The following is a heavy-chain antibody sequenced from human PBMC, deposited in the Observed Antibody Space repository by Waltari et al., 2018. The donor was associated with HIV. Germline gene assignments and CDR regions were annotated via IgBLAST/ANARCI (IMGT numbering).Heavy chain of an antibody. V-gene: IGHV3-33*01. J-gene: IGHJ4*02. CDR3: ARDPYYYDSSGYHGRFDY. D-gene: IGHD3-22*01. CDR1: GFTFSSYG. CDR2: IWYDGSNK. Sequence: QVQLVESGGGVVQPGRSLRLSCEASGFTFSSYGMHWVRQAPGKGLEWVAVIWYDGSNKYYADSVKGRFTIARDNSKNTLYLQMNSLRAEDTAVYYCARDPYYYDSSGYHGRFDYWGQGTLVTVSS.